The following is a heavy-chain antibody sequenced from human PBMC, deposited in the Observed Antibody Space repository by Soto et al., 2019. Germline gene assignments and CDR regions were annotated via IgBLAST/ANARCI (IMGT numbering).Heavy chain of an antibody. D-gene: IGHD2-15*01. Sequence: EVQLLDSGGGLVQPGGSLRLSCATSGFTFSSYAMSWVRQAPGEGPEWVSGISGSDTSTYYADSVKGRFSISRDNSKNTLYLQMNSLRAEDTAVYYCAKCGGLGTPRGGGRCYCPIDYWGQGIPVTVSS. J-gene: IGHJ4*02. CDR3: AKCGGLGTPRGGGRCYCPIDY. V-gene: IGHV3-23*01. CDR2: ISGSDTST. CDR1: GFTFSSYA.